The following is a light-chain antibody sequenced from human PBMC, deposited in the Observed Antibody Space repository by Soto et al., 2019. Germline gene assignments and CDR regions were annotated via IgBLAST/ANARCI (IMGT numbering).Light chain of an antibody. CDR1: QSVTNNY. J-gene: IGKJ1*01. Sequence: FPPWESATISCRASQSVTNNYLAWYQQRPGQAPRLLIYGASNRATGIPDRFSGRGSGTDLTVTLSRLASEAFVVYYGQPYGSSGTFGQGTKVDIK. CDR3: QPYGSSGT. CDR2: GAS. V-gene: IGKV3-20*01.